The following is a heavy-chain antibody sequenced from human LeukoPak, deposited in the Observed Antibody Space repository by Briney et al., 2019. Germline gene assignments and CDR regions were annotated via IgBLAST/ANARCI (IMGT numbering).Heavy chain of an antibody. CDR2: IYHSGST. J-gene: IGHJ4*01. D-gene: IGHD3-16*01. V-gene: IGHV4-38-2*02. CDR3: ARGQIRGVGLFDY. CDR1: SSSVSRGYY. Sequence: PSETLSLTCQVLSSSVSRGYYWGWIRQPPGKGLEWIGSIYHSGSTYHNPSLKSRVTLSVDESKNQFSLKLSSVTAADTAVYYCARGQIRGVGLFDYWGHGTLVTVSS.